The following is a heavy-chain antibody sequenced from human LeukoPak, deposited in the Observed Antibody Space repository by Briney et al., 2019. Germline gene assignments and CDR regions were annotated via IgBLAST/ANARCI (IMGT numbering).Heavy chain of an antibody. CDR1: GGSISSSSDY. Sequence: SETLSLTCSVSGGSISSSSDYWGWIRQPPGKGLEWIGRIDASGSTNYSPSLKSRVIMSVATSQNQFSLKLTSVTAADTAVYFCAKERGFDSWSGYAPLDSWGQGIRVTVSS. CDR2: IDASGST. J-gene: IGHJ5*01. CDR3: AKERGFDSWSGYAPLDS. D-gene: IGHD3-3*01. V-gene: IGHV4-39*07.